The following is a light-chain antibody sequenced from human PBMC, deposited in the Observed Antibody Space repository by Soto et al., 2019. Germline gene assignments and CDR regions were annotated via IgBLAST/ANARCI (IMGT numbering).Light chain of an antibody. CDR3: QQRHMWPIT. J-gene: IGKJ5*01. CDR2: DAS. CDR1: QSVSSY. V-gene: IGKV3-11*01. Sequence: EIVLTQSPAAVSLSPGERPTLSCRASQSVSSYLAWYQQTRGQAPRLLIHDASNRATGISARFSGSGSGTYFTLTISSLEPEDFAVYYCQQRHMWPITFGQGTRLEIK.